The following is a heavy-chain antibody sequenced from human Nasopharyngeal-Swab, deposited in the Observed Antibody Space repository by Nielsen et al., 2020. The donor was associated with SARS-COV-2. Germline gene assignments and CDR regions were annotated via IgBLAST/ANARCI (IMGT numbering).Heavy chain of an antibody. CDR3: ARDASNYGDYYYYYGMDV. D-gene: IGHD4-11*01. V-gene: IGHV4-59*13. J-gene: IGHJ6*02. CDR2: IYYSGST. CDR1: GGSISSYY. Sequence: SGTLSLTCTVSGGSISSYYLSWLRQPPGKGLEWIGYIYYSGSTNYNPSLKSRVTISVDTSKNQFSLKLSSVTAADTAVYYCARDASNYGDYYYYYGMDVWGQGTTVTVSS.